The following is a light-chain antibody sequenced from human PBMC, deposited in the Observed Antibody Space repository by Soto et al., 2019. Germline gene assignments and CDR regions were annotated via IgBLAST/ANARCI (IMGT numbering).Light chain of an antibody. Sequence: QPALTQSSSASASLGSSVKLTCTLSSGHSSYIIAWHQQQPGKAPRYLMKLEGSGSYNRGSGVPDRFSGSSSGADRYLTISNLQSEDEADYYCETWDSNISVFGGGTQLTVL. CDR1: SGHSSYI. J-gene: IGLJ7*01. CDR2: LEGSGSY. V-gene: IGLV4-60*03. CDR3: ETWDSNISV.